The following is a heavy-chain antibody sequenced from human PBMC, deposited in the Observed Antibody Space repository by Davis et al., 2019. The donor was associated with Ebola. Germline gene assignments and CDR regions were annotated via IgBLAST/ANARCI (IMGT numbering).Heavy chain of an antibody. CDR2: ITSDGRST. CDR1: GFTFTSYW. J-gene: IGHJ6*02. Sequence: PGRSLRLSCAVSGFTFTSYWMHWVRQAPGKGLVWVSRITSDGRSTAYADFVTGRFIISRDNAKNTLYLQLNSLGPEDTAVYYCGRGGVPAAIDVWGQGTTVTVSS. V-gene: IGHV3-74*03. CDR3: GRGGVPAAIDV. D-gene: IGHD2-2*01.